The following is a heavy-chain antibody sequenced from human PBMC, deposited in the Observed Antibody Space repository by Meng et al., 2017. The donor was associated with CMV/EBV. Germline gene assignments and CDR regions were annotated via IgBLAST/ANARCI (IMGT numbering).Heavy chain of an antibody. CDR2: ISWNSGSI. CDR1: GFTFDDYA. Sequence: GGPLRLSFAAAGFTFDDYAMHWVRQAPGKGLEWVSGISWNSGSIGYADSVKGRFTISRDNAKNSLYLQMNSLRAEDTALYYCAKDMIPTGYLDYWGQGTLVTVSS. J-gene: IGHJ4*02. CDR3: AKDMIPTGYLDY. D-gene: IGHD2-8*02. V-gene: IGHV3-9*01.